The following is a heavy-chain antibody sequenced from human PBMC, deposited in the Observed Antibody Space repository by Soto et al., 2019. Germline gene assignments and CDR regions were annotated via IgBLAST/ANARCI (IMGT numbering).Heavy chain of an antibody. Sequence: QVQLQESGPGLVKPSQTLSLTCTVSGGSISSGGYYWSWIRQHPGKGLEWIGYIYYSGSTYYNPSLKIRVTISVEKSKRHFSMKLSSVPAADPSLYHCARVCGGDCHNGMDFCVQRTTVTVSS. J-gene: IGHJ6*02. V-gene: IGHV4-31*03. CDR1: GGSISSGGYY. CDR3: ARVCGGDCHNGMDF. D-gene: IGHD2-21*02. CDR2: IYYSGST.